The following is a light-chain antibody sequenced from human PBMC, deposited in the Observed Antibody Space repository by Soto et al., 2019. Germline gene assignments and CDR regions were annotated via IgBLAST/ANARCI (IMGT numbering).Light chain of an antibody. CDR2: WAS. CDR1: QSVLYSSNNKNY. V-gene: IGKV4-1*01. J-gene: IGKJ1*01. Sequence: DIVMTQSPDSLAVSLGERATIDCKSSQSVLYSSNNKNYLASYQQKPRQPPKLLIYWASTRESGVPDRFSGSGSGTDFTLTISSLQAEDVAVYYCQQYYSTPLAFGQGTKVEIK. CDR3: QQYYSTPLA.